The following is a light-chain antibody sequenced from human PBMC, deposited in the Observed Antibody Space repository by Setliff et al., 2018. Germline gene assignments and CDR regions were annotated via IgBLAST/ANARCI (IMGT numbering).Light chain of an antibody. J-gene: IGLJ1*01. Sequence: QSVLAQPPSVSGAPGQRVTISCTGSSSNMGAGFSVHWYQQLPGTAPKLLIYGDTNRPSGVPDRFSGSKSGTSASLAITGLQAEDEADYYCQSYDSSLPGDVFGTGTKVTVL. CDR1: SSNMGAGFS. CDR2: GDT. V-gene: IGLV1-40*01. CDR3: QSYDSSLPGDV.